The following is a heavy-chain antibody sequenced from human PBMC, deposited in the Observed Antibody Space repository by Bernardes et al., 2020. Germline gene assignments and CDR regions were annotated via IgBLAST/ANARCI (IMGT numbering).Heavy chain of an antibody. CDR2: IYDSGST. CDR1: GGSVSTGSYY. D-gene: IGHD3-22*01. J-gene: IGHJ4*02. CDR3: AREGKYYYDSSGYYRFDY. V-gene: IGHV4-61*01. Sequence: SVTLSLTCTVSGGSVSTGSYYWSWIRQPPGRGLEWIGYIYDSGSTNYNPSLKSRGTISVDTSKNQISLRLSSVTAADTAVYYCAREGKYYYDSSGYYRFDYWGQGTLVTVSS.